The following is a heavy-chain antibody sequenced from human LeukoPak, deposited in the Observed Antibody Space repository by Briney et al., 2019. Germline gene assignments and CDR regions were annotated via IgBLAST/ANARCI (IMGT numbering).Heavy chain of an antibody. V-gene: IGHV3-21*01. CDR3: ARVLEAASFDY. CDR1: GFTFSSYS. CDR2: ISSSSRHV. J-gene: IGHJ4*02. D-gene: IGHD6-13*01. Sequence: GGSLRLSCAASGFTFSSYSMNWVRQAPGKGLEWVSSISSSSRHVYYADSVKGRFTMSRDNAKNSLYLQMNSQRADDTAVYYCARVLEAASFDYWGQGSPVTVSP.